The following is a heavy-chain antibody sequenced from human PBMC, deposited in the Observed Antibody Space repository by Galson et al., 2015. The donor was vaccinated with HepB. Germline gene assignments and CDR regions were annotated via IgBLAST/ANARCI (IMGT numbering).Heavy chain of an antibody. CDR3: ATSSIGARPLYYSQNGIDV. CDR1: GFTFSTYC. CDR2: IKYDGSEE. J-gene: IGHJ6*02. D-gene: IGHD6-6*01. Sequence: SLRLSCAASGFTFSTYCMTWVRQAPGKGLEWVANIKYDGSEEYYVDSVEGRFTISRDNSRKTLYLQMNSLRADDTAVYYCATSSIGARPLYYSQNGIDVWGQGPMVTVSS. V-gene: IGHV3-7*03.